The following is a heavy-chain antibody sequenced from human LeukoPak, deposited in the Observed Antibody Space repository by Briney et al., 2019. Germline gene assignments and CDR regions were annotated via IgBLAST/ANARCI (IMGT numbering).Heavy chain of an antibody. J-gene: IGHJ4*02. D-gene: IGHD6-19*01. CDR2: IKQDGSEK. Sequence: GGSLRLSCAASGFTFSSYWMSWVRQAPGKGLEWVANIKQDGSEKYYVDSVKGRFTISRDNAKNSLYLQMNSLRAEDTAVYYCASHLAVAYFDYWGQGTLVTVSS. V-gene: IGHV3-7*01. CDR3: ASHLAVAYFDY. CDR1: GFTFSSYW.